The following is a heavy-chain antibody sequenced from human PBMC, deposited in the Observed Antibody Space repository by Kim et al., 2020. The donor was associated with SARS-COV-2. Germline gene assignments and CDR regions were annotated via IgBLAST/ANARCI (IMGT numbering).Heavy chain of an antibody. CDR3: ATNNWNSGFDP. J-gene: IGHJ5*02. D-gene: IGHD1-7*01. Sequence: ANYAQKFQGRVTISADESTSTAYMELSSLRSEDTAVYYCATNNWNSGFDPWGQGTLVTVSS. V-gene: IGHV1-69*01. CDR2: A.